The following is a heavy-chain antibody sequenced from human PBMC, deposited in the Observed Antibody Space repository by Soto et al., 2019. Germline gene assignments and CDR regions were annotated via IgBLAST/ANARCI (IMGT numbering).Heavy chain of an antibody. CDR3: AKDMGQWPVRFDY. J-gene: IGHJ4*02. CDR2: ISWNSGHI. D-gene: IGHD6-19*01. V-gene: IGHV3-9*01. Sequence: PGGSLRLSCAASGFSFDDYAMHWVRQAPGKGLEWVSGISWNSGHIGYADSVKGRFTISRDNAKNSLDLQMNSLRAEDTALYYCAKDMGQWPVRFDYWGQGTLVTVSS. CDR1: GFSFDDYA.